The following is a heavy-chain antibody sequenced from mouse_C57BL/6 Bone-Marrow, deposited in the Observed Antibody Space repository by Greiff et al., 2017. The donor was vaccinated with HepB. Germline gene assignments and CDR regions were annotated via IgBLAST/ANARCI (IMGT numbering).Heavy chain of an antibody. CDR2: IDPENGDT. D-gene: IGHD2-3*01. V-gene: IGHV14-4*01. CDR3: TTGDGYSYYFDY. Sequence: VQLQQSGAELVRPGASVKLSCTASGFNIKDDYMHWVKQRPEQGLEWIGWIDPENGDTEYASKFQGKATITADTPSNTAYLQLSSLTSEDTAVYYCTTGDGYSYYFDYGGQGTTLTVSS. J-gene: IGHJ2*01. CDR1: GFNIKDDY.